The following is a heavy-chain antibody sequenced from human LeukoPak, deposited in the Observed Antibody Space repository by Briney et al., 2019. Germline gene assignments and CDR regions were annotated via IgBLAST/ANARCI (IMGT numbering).Heavy chain of an antibody. CDR1: GFTFSSYA. Sequence: PGGSLRLSCAASGFTFSSYAMSWVRQAPGKGLEWVSAISGSGGSTYYADSVKGRFTISRDNSKNTLYLQMNSLRAEDTAVYYCAKDLVAIRDSSGYYYEGYFDYWGQGTLVTVSS. D-gene: IGHD3-22*01. V-gene: IGHV3-23*01. CDR3: AKDLVAIRDSSGYYYEGYFDY. J-gene: IGHJ4*02. CDR2: ISGSGGST.